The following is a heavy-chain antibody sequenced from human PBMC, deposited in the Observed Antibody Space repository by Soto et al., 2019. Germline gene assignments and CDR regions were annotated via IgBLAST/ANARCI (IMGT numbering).Heavy chain of an antibody. CDR1: GYTLTSYY. Sequence: GASVKVSCKAPGYTLTSYYMHWVRQAPGQGLEWMGIINPSGGSTNYSPSFQGHVTISADKSISTAYLQWSSLKASDTAMYYCASSPRGYCSSTSCRELGNYYGMDVWGQGTTVTVSS. V-gene: IGHV1-46*01. CDR2: INPSGGST. CDR3: ASSPRGYCSSTSCRELGNYYGMDV. D-gene: IGHD2-2*01. J-gene: IGHJ6*02.